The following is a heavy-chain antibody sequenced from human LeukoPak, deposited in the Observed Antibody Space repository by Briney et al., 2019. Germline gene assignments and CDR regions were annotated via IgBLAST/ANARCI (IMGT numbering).Heavy chain of an antibody. D-gene: IGHD6-13*01. CDR3: ARGGRYSSSYGNEYFQH. CDR2: IIPIFGTA. CDR1: GGTFSSYA. V-gene: IGHV1-69*13. Sequence: GASVKVSCKASGGTFSSYAISWVRQAPGQGLEWMGGIIPIFGTANYAQKFQGRVTITADESTSTAYMELSSLRSEDTAVYYCARGGRYSSSYGNEYFQHWGQGTLVTVSS. J-gene: IGHJ1*01.